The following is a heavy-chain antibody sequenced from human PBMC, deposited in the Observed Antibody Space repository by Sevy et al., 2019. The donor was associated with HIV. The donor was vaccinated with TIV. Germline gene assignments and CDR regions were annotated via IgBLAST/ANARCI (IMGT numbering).Heavy chain of an antibody. J-gene: IGHJ5*02. CDR2: ISGSGDST. V-gene: IGHV3-23*01. D-gene: IGHD3-22*01. CDR3: AELAVDYYDSNGYSNWLDT. Sequence: GGSLRLSCAASGFTFSSYAMSWVRQAPGKGLEWVSTISGSGDSTYYADSVKGRFTISRNNSNNTLDLQMNSLRAEDTAVYYCAELAVDYYDSNGYSNWLDTWGQGTLVTVSS. CDR1: GFTFSSYA.